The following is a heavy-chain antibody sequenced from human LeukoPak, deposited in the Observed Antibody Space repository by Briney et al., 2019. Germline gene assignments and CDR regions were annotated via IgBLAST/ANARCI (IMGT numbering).Heavy chain of an antibody. Sequence: ASVTVSYKASGYTFIDSFMHWVRQAPGQRLEGMAWINPNGGGTHYAQKFQGRGTLTLDTSISTAYMELNSLRSDDSAIYYCARDLTGASGDYWGQGTLVTVSS. CDR3: ARDLTGASGDY. V-gene: IGHV1-2*02. D-gene: IGHD3-10*01. CDR2: INPNGGGT. J-gene: IGHJ4*02. CDR1: GYTFIDSF.